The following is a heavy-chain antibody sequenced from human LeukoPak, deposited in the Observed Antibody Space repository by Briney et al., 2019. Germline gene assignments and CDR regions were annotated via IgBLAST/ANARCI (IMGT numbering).Heavy chain of an antibody. D-gene: IGHD6-19*01. J-gene: IGHJ4*02. Sequence: GGSLRLSCAASGFTFSSYAMSWVRQAPGKGLEWVSAISGSGGSTYYADSVKGRFSISRDNPKGTLYLQMNSLRAEDTATYFCAKARYNNGWDYFDYWGLGTLVTVSS. CDR3: AKARYNNGWDYFDY. V-gene: IGHV3-23*01. CDR2: ISGSGGST. CDR1: GFTFSSYA.